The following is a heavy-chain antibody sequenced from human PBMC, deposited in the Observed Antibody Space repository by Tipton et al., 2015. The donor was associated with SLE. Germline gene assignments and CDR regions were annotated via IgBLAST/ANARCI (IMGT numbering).Heavy chain of an antibody. V-gene: IGHV1-18*01. CDR3: ARDVPASGSHLLDS. Sequence: QLVQSGAEVKKPGASVKVSCKASGYPFTSYTITWVRQAPGQGLEWVAWISAYNGNTDYAQKLRGRVTVTTDTSTNTAYLELRSLTSDDTALYYCARDVPASGSHLLDSWGQGTLVTVSS. CDR2: ISAYNGNT. CDR1: GYPFTSYT. J-gene: IGHJ4*02. D-gene: IGHD6-13*01.